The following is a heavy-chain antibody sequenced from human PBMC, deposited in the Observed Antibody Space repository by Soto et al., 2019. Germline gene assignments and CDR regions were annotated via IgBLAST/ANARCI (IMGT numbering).Heavy chain of an antibody. D-gene: IGHD1-1*01. J-gene: IGHJ4*02. V-gene: IGHV1-18*01. CDR1: GYTFTSYG. Sequence: QVHLVQSGAEVKKPGASVKVSCKVSGYTFTSYGITWVRQAAGQGLEWMGWISAHNGNTDYAQKLQGRVIVTSDTSTSTAYMELRSLRSDDTAVYYCARGRYGDYWGQGALVTVSS. CDR3: ARGRYGDY. CDR2: ISAHNGNT.